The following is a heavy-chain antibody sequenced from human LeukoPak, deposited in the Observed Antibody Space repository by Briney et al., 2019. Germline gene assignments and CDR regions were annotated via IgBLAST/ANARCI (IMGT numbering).Heavy chain of an antibody. CDR2: IYSGKT. V-gene: IGHV4-59*01. J-gene: IGHJ4*02. D-gene: IGHD5-18*01. Sequence: PSETLSLTCTVSGGSISSYYWSWIRQPPGKGLEWIGYIYSGKTDYNPSLKSRVTISVDTSKNQFSLKLSSVSAADTAVYYCARGFEYNYRYTFGYWGQGTLVTVSP. CDR3: ARGFEYNYRYTFGY. CDR1: GGSISSYY.